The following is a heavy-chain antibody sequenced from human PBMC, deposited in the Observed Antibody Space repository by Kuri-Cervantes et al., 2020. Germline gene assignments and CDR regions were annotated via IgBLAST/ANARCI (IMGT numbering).Heavy chain of an antibody. Sequence: GESLKISCAASGFTFSSYAMSWVRQAPGKGLEWVSAISGSGGSTYYADPVKGRFTISRDNSTNTLYLQMNSLRAEDTAVYYCATTTSYYFYYGMDVWGQGTTVTVSS. D-gene: IGHD1-7*01. CDR2: ISGSGGST. V-gene: IGHV3-23*01. CDR1: GFTFSSYA. J-gene: IGHJ6*02. CDR3: ATTTSYYFYYGMDV.